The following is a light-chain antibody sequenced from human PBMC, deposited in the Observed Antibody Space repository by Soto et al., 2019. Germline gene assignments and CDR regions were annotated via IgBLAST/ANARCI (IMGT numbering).Light chain of an antibody. CDR1: QSVSGF. CDR2: DAS. Sequence: EIAMTQSPGTLSLSPGERATLSCRASQSVSGFLVWYQQKPGQAPRVLIYDASNRATGIPARFSGSGSGTEFSLTISSLQSEDFAVYYCQQRTNWPTFGQGTRLEIK. CDR3: QQRTNWPT. V-gene: IGKV3-11*01. J-gene: IGKJ5*01.